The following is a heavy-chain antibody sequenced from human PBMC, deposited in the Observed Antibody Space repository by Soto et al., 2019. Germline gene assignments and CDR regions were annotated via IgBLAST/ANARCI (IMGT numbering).Heavy chain of an antibody. V-gene: IGHV3-23*01. Sequence: GGSLRLSCTASGFTFNSHAMTWVRQAPGKGLEWVSGLSDSGSSTYYADSVKGRFTISRDNFMNTVFLQMNPLRVEDTAVYYCAKVSSSWYSGFFDLWGQGTLVTLSS. CDR2: LSDSGSST. CDR1: GFTFNSHA. J-gene: IGHJ4*02. CDR3: AKVSSSWYSGFFDL. D-gene: IGHD6-13*01.